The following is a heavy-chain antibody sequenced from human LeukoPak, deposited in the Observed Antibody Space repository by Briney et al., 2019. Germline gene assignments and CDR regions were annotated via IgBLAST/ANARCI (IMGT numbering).Heavy chain of an antibody. CDR1: AITFSTYA. V-gene: IGHV3-23*01. CDR2: TSGGAGST. Sequence: TGGSLRLSCAASAITFSTYAMSWVRQAPGKGLECVSVTSGGAGSTYYADSVKGRFTISRDNSKNTLYLQMNSLRAEDTAVYYCAKDKYNFWSGSNYYYMDVWGKGTTVTVSS. CDR3: AKDKYNFWSGSNYYYMDV. D-gene: IGHD3-3*01. J-gene: IGHJ6*03.